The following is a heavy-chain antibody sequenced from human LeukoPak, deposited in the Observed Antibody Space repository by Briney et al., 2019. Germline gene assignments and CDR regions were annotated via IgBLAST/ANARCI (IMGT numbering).Heavy chain of an antibody. CDR1: GFTFSNYS. D-gene: IGHD3-22*01. J-gene: IGHJ3*02. V-gene: IGHV3-21*01. Sequence: GGSLRLSCAASGFTFSNYSMNWVRQAPGKGLEWVSSISSSSSYIYYADSVKGRFTISRDNAKNSLYLQMNSLRAEDTAVYYCARDTMIVVADDAFDIWGQGTMVTVSS. CDR3: ARDTMIVVADDAFDI. CDR2: ISSSSSYI.